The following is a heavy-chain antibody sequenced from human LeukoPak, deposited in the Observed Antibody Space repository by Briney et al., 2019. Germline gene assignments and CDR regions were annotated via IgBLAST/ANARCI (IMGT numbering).Heavy chain of an antibody. CDR1: GFTFDDYG. D-gene: IGHD2-2*01. Sequence: PGVSLRLSCAASGFTFDDYGMSWVRQAPGKGLECVSGINWNGGSTGYADSVKGRFTISRDNAKNSLYLQMNSLRAEDTALYYCARGYSSSTSCYFDYWGQGTLVTVSS. J-gene: IGHJ4*02. CDR3: ARGYSSSTSCYFDY. V-gene: IGHV3-20*04. CDR2: INWNGGST.